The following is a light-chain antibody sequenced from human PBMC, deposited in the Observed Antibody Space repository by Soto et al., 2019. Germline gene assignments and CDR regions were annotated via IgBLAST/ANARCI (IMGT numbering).Light chain of an antibody. CDR3: CLFAGSYTSYV. V-gene: IGLV1-40*01. CDR1: SSNIGAGYD. CDR2: DVS. Sequence: QSVLTQPPSVSGAPGQRVTVSCTGSSSNIGAGYDVHWYQHLPGTVPKLMIYDVSKRPSGVPDRFSGSKSGTTASLTISGLQAEDEADYYCCLFAGSYTSYVFGTGTKVTVL. J-gene: IGLJ1*01.